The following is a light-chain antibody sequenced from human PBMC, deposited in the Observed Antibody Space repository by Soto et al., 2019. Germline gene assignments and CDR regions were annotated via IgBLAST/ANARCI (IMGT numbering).Light chain of an antibody. CDR2: DVS. J-gene: IGLJ2*01. CDR3: SSYTTRSTHVV. Sequence: QSALTQPRSVSGPPGQSVSISCSGTSSDVGTYNYVSWYQQHPGKAPKLMIYDVSKRPSGVPDRFSGSKSGNTASLTISGLQAEDEADYYCSSYTTRSTHVVFGGGTKLTVL. CDR1: SSDVGTYNY. V-gene: IGLV2-11*01.